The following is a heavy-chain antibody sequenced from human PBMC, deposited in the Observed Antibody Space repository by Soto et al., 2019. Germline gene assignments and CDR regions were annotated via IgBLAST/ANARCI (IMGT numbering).Heavy chain of an antibody. J-gene: IGHJ6*04. CDR1: GFTFGNVW. V-gene: IGHV3-15*01. Sequence: GSLRLSCAVSGFTFGNVWMNWVRQAPGKGLDWVGRIKSITDGGTTNYAAPVKGRFTISRDDSKNTLYLQMNSLKTEDTAVYYCTPTYCSSSSCFTYAMDVWGKETTVTVPQ. CDR2: IKSITDGGTT. D-gene: IGHD2-15*01. CDR3: TPTYCSSSSCFTYAMDV.